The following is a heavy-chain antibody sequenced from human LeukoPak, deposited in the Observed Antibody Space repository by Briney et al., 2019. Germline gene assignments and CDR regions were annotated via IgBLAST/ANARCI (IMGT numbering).Heavy chain of an antibody. Sequence: PGGSLRLSCAASGFTFSSYSMNWVRQAPGKGLEWVSSISSSSSYIYYADSVKGRFTISRDNAKNSLYLQMNSLRAEDTAVYYCARSPVGATYFDYWGQGTLVTVSS. CDR1: GFTFSSYS. CDR2: ISSSSSYI. CDR3: ARSPVGATYFDY. V-gene: IGHV3-21*01. D-gene: IGHD1-26*01. J-gene: IGHJ4*02.